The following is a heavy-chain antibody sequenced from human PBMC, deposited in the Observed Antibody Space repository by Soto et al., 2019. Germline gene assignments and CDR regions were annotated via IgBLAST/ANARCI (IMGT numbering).Heavy chain of an antibody. CDR1: GFTFSSYG. Sequence: GGSLRLSCAASGFTFSSYGMHWVRQAPGKGLEWVAVIWYDGSNKYYADSVKGRFTISRDNSKNTLYLQMNSLRAEDTAVYYCARGVRRYYYMDVWGKGTTVTVSS. V-gene: IGHV3-33*01. CDR3: ARGVRRYYYMDV. D-gene: IGHD2-2*01. CDR2: IWYDGSNK. J-gene: IGHJ6*03.